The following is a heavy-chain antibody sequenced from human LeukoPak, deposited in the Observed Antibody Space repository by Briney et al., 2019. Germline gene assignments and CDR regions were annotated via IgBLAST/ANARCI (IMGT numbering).Heavy chain of an antibody. J-gene: IGHJ4*02. V-gene: IGHV3-23*01. CDR1: GFTFSSYA. Sequence: GGSLRLSCAASGFTFSSYAMSWVRKAPGKGLEWVSAISGSGGSTYYADSVKGRFTISRDNSKNTLYLQMNSLRAEDTAVYYCAKDGVWFGDLMGPYFDYWGQGTLVTVSS. D-gene: IGHD3-10*01. CDR2: ISGSGGST. CDR3: AKDGVWFGDLMGPYFDY.